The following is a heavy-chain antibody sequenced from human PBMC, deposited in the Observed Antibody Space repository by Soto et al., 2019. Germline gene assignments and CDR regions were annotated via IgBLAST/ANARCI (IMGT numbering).Heavy chain of an antibody. V-gene: IGHV3-33*01. J-gene: IGHJ4*02. CDR2: IWYDGSNK. D-gene: IGHD3-22*01. CDR3: ARDLSYDSSGYYFGVVGY. Sequence: GGSLRLSCAASGFTFSSYGMHWVRQAPGQGLEWVAVIWYDGSNKYYADSVKGRFTISRDNSKNTLYLQMNSLRAEDTAVYYCARDLSYDSSGYYFGVVGYWGQVTLVTVSS. CDR1: GFTFSSYG.